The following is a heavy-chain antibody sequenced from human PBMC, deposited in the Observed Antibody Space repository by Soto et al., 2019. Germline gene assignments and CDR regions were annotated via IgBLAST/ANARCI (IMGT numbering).Heavy chain of an antibody. Sequence: QVQLQESGPGLVKPSDTLSLTCAVSGYSISSSNWWGWIRQPPGKGLEWIGYIYYSGSTYYNPSLQSRVSMSEDTSKNQFSLQLSSVTAVDTAVYYCARWRYGDYVDLGWFDPWGQGTLVTVSS. CDR3: ARWRYGDYVDLGWFDP. J-gene: IGHJ5*02. CDR2: IYYSGST. CDR1: GYSISSSNW. D-gene: IGHD4-17*01. V-gene: IGHV4-28*01.